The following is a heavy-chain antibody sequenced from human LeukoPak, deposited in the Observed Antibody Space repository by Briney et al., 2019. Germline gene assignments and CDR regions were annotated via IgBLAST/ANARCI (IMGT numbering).Heavy chain of an antibody. CDR3: ARLPDYFDSSGYYYGSFDP. D-gene: IGHD3-22*01. V-gene: IGHV5-51*01. CDR2: IYPGDSST. J-gene: IGHJ5*02. Sequence: GESLKISCKGSGYSFNTYWIGWVRQMPGKGLEWMGVIYPGDSSTRYSPSFQGQVTISADKSIRTAYLQWSSLKASDTAMYYCARLPDYFDSSGYYYGSFDPWGQGTLVTVSS. CDR1: GYSFNTYW.